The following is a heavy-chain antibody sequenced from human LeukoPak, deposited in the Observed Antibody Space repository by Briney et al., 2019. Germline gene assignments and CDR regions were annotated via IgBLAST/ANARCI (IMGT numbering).Heavy chain of an antibody. CDR2: INHSGST. CDR1: GGSFSGYY. J-gene: IGHJ4*02. Sequence: PSETLSLTCAVYGGSFSGYYWSWIRQPPGKGLEWIGEINHSGSTNYNPSLKSRVTISVDTSKNQFSLKLSSVTAADTAVYYCARGGWLRSRGRELYYFDYWGQGTLVTVSS. CDR3: ARGGWLRSRGRELYYFDY. D-gene: IGHD5-12*01. V-gene: IGHV4-34*01.